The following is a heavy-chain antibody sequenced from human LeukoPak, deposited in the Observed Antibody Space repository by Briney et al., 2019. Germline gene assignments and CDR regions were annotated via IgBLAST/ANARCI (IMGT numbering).Heavy chain of an antibody. V-gene: IGHV1-18*01. J-gene: IGHJ5*02. CDR2: ISAYNGNT. CDR1: GYTFTSYG. CDR3: ARDATMVRGVIGLDP. Sequence: ASVKVSCKASGYTFTSYGISWVRQAPGQGLEWMGWISAYNGNTNCAQKLQGRVTMTTDTSTSTAYMDLRSLRSDDTAVYYCARDATMVRGVIGLDPWGQGTLVTGSS. D-gene: IGHD3-10*01.